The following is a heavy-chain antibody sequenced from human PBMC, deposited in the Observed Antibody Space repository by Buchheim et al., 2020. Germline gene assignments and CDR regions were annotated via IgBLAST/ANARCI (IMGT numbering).Heavy chain of an antibody. Sequence: EVQLLESGGGLVQPGGSLRLSCAASGFTFSSDAMSWVRQAPGKGLEWVSAISGSGGSTYYADSVKGRFTISRENSKNTLYLQMNSLRAEDTAVYYCAKRRLGGSYSLPPYYGMDVWGQGTT. V-gene: IGHV3-23*01. CDR2: ISGSGGST. D-gene: IGHD1-26*01. CDR1: GFTFSSDA. CDR3: AKRRLGGSYSLPPYYGMDV. J-gene: IGHJ6*02.